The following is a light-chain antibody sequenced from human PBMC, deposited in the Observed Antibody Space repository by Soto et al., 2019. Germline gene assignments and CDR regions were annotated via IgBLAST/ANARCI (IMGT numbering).Light chain of an antibody. CDR3: SSYTSSSLV. CDR2: DVS. CDR1: SSDVGGYNY. J-gene: IGLJ2*01. Sequence: QSVLTQPASVSGSPGQSITISCTGTSSDVGGYNYVSWYQQHPGKAPKLMIYDVSNRLSGVSNRFSGSKSGNTASLTISGLQAEDEADYYCSSYTSSSLVFGGGTKLTVL. V-gene: IGLV2-14*01.